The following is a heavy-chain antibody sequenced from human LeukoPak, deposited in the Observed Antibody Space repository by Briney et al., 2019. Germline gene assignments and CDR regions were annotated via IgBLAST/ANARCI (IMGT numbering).Heavy chain of an antibody. CDR2: IYTSGGT. CDR1: GGSISSYY. D-gene: IGHD3-10*01. V-gene: IGHV4-4*07. CDR3: ARTLWLNWFDP. J-gene: IGHJ5*02. Sequence: SETLSLTCTVSGGSISSYYWSWIRQPAGKGLEWIGRIYTSGGTNYNPSLKSRVTISVDTSKNQFSLKLSSVTAADTAVYYCARTLWLNWFDPWGQGTLVTVSS.